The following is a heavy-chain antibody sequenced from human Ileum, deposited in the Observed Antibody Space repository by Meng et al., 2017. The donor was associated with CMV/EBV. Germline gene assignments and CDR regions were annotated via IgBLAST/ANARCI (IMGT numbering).Heavy chain of an antibody. V-gene: IGHV1-18*01. CDR1: GYIFTRYG. J-gene: IGHJ6*02. CDR3: ARKGGNERYFDWLWNYYYYGMDV. Sequence: ASVKVSCKTSGYIFTRYGISWVRQATGQGLEWMGWIGASGRNTNYAQKFQGRVTMTTDTSTSTAYMELRSLRSDDTAVYYCARKGGNERYFDWLWNYYYYGMDVWGQGTTVTVSS. CDR2: IGASGRNT. D-gene: IGHD3-9*01.